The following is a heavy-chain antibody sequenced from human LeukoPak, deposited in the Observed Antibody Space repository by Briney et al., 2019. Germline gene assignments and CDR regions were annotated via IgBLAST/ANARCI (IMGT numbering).Heavy chain of an antibody. J-gene: IGHJ4*02. CDR1: GYXFTFYW. CDR3: ARREAYCSSTSCRPFDY. CDR2: IDPSDSYT. D-gene: IGHD2-2*01. V-gene: IGHV5-10-1*01. Sequence: GGSLRISCKSSGYXFTFYWISWVRQMPGKGLEWMGWIDPSDSYTNYSPSFQGHVTISADKSISTAYLQWSSLKASDTAMYYCARREAYCSSTSCRPFDYWGQGTLVTVSS.